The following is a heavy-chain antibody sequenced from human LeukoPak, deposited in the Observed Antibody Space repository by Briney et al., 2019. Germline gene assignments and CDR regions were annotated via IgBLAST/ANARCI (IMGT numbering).Heavy chain of an antibody. CDR3: TKDFDWLSGDRFDY. CDR1: GFTFSNSW. D-gene: IGHD3-9*01. Sequence: GGSLRLSCSASGFTFSNSWMSWVRQAPGKGLEWVANIKQDGSEKFYVDSVKGRFTISRDNAKNSLDLRMNSLRAEDTAVYYCTKDFDWLSGDRFDYWGQGTLVTVSS. CDR2: IKQDGSEK. V-gene: IGHV3-7*04. J-gene: IGHJ4*02.